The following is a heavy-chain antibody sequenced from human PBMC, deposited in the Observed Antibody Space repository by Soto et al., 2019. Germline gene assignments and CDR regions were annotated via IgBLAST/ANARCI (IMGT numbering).Heavy chain of an antibody. V-gene: IGHV1-46*01. D-gene: IGHD5-18*01. J-gene: IGHJ6*02. CDR1: GYTFTSYY. CDR3: ARGVYSYGYGYYYYYGMDV. Sequence: ASVKVSCKASGYTFTSYYMHWVRQAPGQGLEWMGIINPSGGSTSYAQKFQGRVTMTMDTSTSTVYMELCSLRSEDTAVYYCARGVYSYGYGYYYYYGMDVWGQGTTVTVSS. CDR2: INPSGGST.